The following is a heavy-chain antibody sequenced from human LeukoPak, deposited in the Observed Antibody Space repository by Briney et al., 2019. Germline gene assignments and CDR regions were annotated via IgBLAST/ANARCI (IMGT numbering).Heavy chain of an antibody. CDR1: GFTFSSYS. D-gene: IGHD3-22*01. Sequence: PGGSLRLSCAASGFTFSSYSMNWVGQAPGKGLEWVSSISSSSSYIYYADSVKGRFTISRDNAKNSLYLQMNSLRAEDTAVYYCARENYYDSSGYRLIYGMDVWGQGTTVTVSS. V-gene: IGHV3-21*01. J-gene: IGHJ6*02. CDR2: ISSSSSYI. CDR3: ARENYYDSSGYRLIYGMDV.